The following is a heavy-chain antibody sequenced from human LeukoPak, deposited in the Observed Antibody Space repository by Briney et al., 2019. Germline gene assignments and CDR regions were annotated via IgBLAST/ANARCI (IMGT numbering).Heavy chain of an antibody. Sequence: GGSLRLSCAVSGFGFSDFYMSWIRQAPGKGPEWLAYISSGGDTIYYADSVKGRFSISRDNAKSSLYLQINSLRAGDTALYYCARNAPFRNDGWPLFDHWGQGTLVTVSS. D-gene: IGHD1-1*01. CDR1: GFGFSDFY. CDR3: ARNAPFRNDGWPLFDH. CDR2: ISSGGDTI. J-gene: IGHJ4*02. V-gene: IGHV3-11*01.